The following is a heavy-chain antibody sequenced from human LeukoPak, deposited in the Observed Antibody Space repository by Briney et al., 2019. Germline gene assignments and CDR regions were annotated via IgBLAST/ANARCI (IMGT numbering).Heavy chain of an antibody. J-gene: IGHJ3*02. Sequence: GGSLRLSCAASGFTFSNSGMHWVRQAPGRGLEWVAFIRFDGSSKFYTDSVKGRFTISRDNSKNTLNLQMNSLRAEDTAVYYCAKDYIYGGWGNAFDIWGQGTKVTVSS. CDR2: IRFDGSSK. CDR1: GFTFSNSG. CDR3: AKDYIYGGWGNAFDI. D-gene: IGHD5-18*01. V-gene: IGHV3-30*02.